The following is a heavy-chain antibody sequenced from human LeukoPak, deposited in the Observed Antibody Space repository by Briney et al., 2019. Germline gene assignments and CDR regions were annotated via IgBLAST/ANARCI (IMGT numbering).Heavy chain of an antibody. V-gene: IGHV3-30*18. CDR2: ISYDGSNK. CDR1: GFTFSSYG. CDR3: AKDLQSAIDY. J-gene: IGHJ4*02. Sequence: GGSLRLSCAASGFTFSSYGMHWVRQASGRGLEWVAVISYDGSNKYYADSVKGRFTISRDNSKNTLYLQMNSLRAEDTAVYYCAKDLQSAIDYWGQGTLVTVSS.